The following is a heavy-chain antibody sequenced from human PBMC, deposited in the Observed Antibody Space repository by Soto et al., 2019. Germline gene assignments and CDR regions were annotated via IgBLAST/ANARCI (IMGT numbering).Heavy chain of an antibody. Sequence: QVQLQESGPGLVKPSQTLSLTCTVSGGSISSGDYYWSWIRQPPGKGLEWIGYIYYSGSTYYNPSLKNLVTITVDTSTNQFSPMLRCVRASEYDESLCGRYGYIDLGMDDWGQGTTVTVSS. CDR2: IYYSGST. CDR3: GRYGYIDLGMDD. J-gene: IGHJ6*02. V-gene: IGHV4-30-4*01. CDR1: GGSISSGDYY. D-gene: IGHD6-25*01.